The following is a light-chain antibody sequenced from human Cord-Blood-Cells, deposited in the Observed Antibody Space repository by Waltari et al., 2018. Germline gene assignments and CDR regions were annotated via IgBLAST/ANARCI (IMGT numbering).Light chain of an antibody. CDR2: KDS. V-gene: IGLV3-27*01. J-gene: IGLJ3*02. Sequence: SYELTQPSSVSVSPGQTARITCSGDVLAKKYARWFQQKPGQAPGLVIYKDSERPPGIPGQFSGSSSGTTVTLTISGAQVEDEADYYCYSAADNNWVFGGGTKLTVL. CDR1: VLAKKY. CDR3: YSAADNNWV.